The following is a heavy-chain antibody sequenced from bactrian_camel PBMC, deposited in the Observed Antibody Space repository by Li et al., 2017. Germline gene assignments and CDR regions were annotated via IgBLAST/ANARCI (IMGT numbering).Heavy chain of an antibody. CDR3: NVGLCGTWPPGQDNY. J-gene: IGHJ4*01. CDR1: GNTAKTCS. D-gene: IGHD2*01. CDR2: LYANGGT. Sequence: VQLVESGGGSVQAGGSLRLSCAASGNTAKTCSWNWYRQFQGKGRELVSSLYANGGTYYHDSVKGRFTFDQANVENTNAVTLEMNSLKPEDTATYFCNVGLCGTWPPGQDNYWGHGTQVTVS. V-gene: IGHV3S9*01.